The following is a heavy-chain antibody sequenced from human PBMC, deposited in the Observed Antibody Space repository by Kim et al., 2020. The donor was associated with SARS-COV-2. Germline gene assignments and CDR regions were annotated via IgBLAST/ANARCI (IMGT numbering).Heavy chain of an antibody. CDR1: GFTFSNYA. Sequence: GGSLRLSCAASGFTFSNYAMHWVRQAPGKGLEWVAAISYDGNNKYYADSVKGRFTISRDNSKNTLYLQMNSLRAENTAVYYCARGWSVADTARSGGYYGMDVWGQGTTVTVSS. V-gene: IGHV3-30-3*01. D-gene: IGHD6-19*01. CDR2: ISYDGNNK. CDR3: ARGWSVADTARSGGYYGMDV. J-gene: IGHJ6*02.